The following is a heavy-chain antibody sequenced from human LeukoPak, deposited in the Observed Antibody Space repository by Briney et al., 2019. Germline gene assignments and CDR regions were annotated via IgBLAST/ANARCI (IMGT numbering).Heavy chain of an antibody. V-gene: IGHV3-48*01. Sequence: GGSLRLSCAASGFTFSSYSMNWVRQAPGKGLEWVSYISSSSSTIYYADSVKGRFTIFRDNAKNSLYLQMNSLRAEDTAVYYCARAGGIGPFDYGGQGTLVTVSS. CDR3: ARAGGIGPFDY. CDR1: GFTFSSYS. CDR2: ISSSSSTI. D-gene: IGHD3-16*01. J-gene: IGHJ4*02.